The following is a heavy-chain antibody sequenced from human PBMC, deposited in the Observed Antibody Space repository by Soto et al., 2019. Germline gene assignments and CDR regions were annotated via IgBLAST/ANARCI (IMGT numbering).Heavy chain of an antibody. J-gene: IGHJ4*02. CDR1: GFTFSNYE. Sequence: GGSLRLSCAASGFTFSNYEMSWVRQAPGKGLEWISYISSTASHIYYADSVKGRVTISRDNAKNSLYLQMNSLRVEDTAFYYCTRENYDISGYFLDYWGQGSLVTVSS. V-gene: IGHV3-48*03. CDR3: TRENYDISGYFLDY. D-gene: IGHD3-22*01. CDR2: ISSTASHI.